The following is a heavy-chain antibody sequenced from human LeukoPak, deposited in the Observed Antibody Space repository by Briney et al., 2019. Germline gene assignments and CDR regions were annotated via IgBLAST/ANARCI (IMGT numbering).Heavy chain of an antibody. CDR2: ISNDGSRK. CDR3: ARDRAWNYFDY. J-gene: IGHJ4*02. D-gene: IGHD3-3*01. V-gene: IGHV3-30*03. CDR1: GFTFSRHG. Sequence: GGSLRLSCAPSGFTFSRHGMHWVRQAPGKGLEWVAIISNDGSRKYYAHFVEGRFTISRDNSKNTLYLQMDSLRAEDTAVYYCARDRAWNYFDYWGQGTLVTVSS.